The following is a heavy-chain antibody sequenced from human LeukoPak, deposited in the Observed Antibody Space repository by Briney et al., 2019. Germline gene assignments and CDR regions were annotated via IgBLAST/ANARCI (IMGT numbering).Heavy chain of an antibody. Sequence: SVTVSCKASGGTFSSYAISWVRQAPGQGLEWMGRIIPILGIANYAQKFQGRVTITADKSTSTAYMELSSLRSEDTAVYYCAGDIVVVPARAFDIWGQGTMVTVSS. J-gene: IGHJ3*02. V-gene: IGHV1-69*04. CDR1: GGTFSSYA. D-gene: IGHD2-2*01. CDR3: AGDIVVVPARAFDI. CDR2: IIPILGIA.